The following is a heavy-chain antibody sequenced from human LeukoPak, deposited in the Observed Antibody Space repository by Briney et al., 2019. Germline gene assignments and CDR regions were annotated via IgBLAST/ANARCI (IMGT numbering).Heavy chain of an antibody. CDR3: ARDRSAYLANWFDP. V-gene: IGHV1-2*02. J-gene: IGHJ5*02. CDR2: INPNSGGT. Sequence: ASVKVSCKASGYTFTGYYMHWVRQAPGQGLEWMGWINPNSGGTNYAQKFQGRVTMTRDTSISTAYMELSRLRSDGTAVYYCARDRSAYLANWFDPWGQGTLVTVSS. CDR1: GYTFTGYY.